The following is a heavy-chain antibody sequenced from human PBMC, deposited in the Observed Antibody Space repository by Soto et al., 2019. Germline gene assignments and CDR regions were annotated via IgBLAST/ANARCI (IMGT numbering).Heavy chain of an antibody. CDR1: GGTFGNSA. D-gene: IGHD2-15*01. CDR2: IIPIFPTP. V-gene: IGHV1-69*12. CDR3: ARDKDGQQLVGNDYFGIHG. J-gene: IGHJ6*02. Sequence: QVQLVQSGAEVKKPGSSVTVSCKASGGTFGNSAISWLRQSPGQGLEWMGGIIPIFPTPDYAQKFQGRVTITGEESTTTADMELTNLKSEVTAVYYCARDKDGQQLVGNDYFGIHGWGHGTRVTVSS.